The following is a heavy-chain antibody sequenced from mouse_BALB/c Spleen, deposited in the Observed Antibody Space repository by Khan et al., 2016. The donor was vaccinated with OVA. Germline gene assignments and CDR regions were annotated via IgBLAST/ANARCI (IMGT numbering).Heavy chain of an antibody. V-gene: IGHV1-7*01. Sequence: QVQLQQSGAELAKPGASVKMSCKASGYTFTTYWMHWVKQRPGQGLEWIGYINPTSGYTDYNPKFKDKATLTADKSSSTAYMQLSSLTSDDSAVYYCARDRIDYWGQGTTLTVSS. J-gene: IGHJ2*01. CDR1: GYTFTTYW. CDR3: ARDRIDY. CDR2: INPTSGYT.